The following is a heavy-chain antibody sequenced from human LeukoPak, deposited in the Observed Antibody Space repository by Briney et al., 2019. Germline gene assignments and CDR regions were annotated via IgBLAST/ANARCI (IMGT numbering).Heavy chain of an antibody. CDR2: ISSSSNYI. D-gene: IGHD6-13*01. CDR1: GFTFTSYS. Sequence: PGGSLRLSCAASGFTFTSYSMNWVRQAPGKGLEWVSSISSSSNYIYYADSVKGRFTISRDNANNSLYLQMNGLRDDDTAVYYCGREVAGAFDPWGQGTLVTVSS. V-gene: IGHV3-21*01. J-gene: IGHJ5*02. CDR3: GREVAGAFDP.